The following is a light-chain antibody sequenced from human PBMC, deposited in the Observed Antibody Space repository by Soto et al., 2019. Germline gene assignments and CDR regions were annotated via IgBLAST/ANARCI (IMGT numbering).Light chain of an antibody. CDR3: QQTYSAPWT. CDR2: GAS. CDR1: QSTSIY. V-gene: IGKV1-39*01. Sequence: DIQMTQSPSSLSASIGDRVTITCRASQSTSIYLNWYQHKPGKAPKLLIFGASRLQSGVPTRFSGSGSGTDFTLTISSLQPEDFATYYCQQTYSAPWTFGQGTKVEI. J-gene: IGKJ1*01.